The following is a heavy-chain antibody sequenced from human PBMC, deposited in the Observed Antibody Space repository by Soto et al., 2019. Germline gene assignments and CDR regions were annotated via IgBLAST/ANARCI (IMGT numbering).Heavy chain of an antibody. Sequence: ETLSLTCTVSGYSISSGSYCAWIRQPPGKGQEWNASIYHGGTTFYNPYLKSRITITVDTSNNQFSLKLTSVTAAVTAVYYCARVHVMVVAGSTFDYWGHGTLVTVSS. CDR2: IYHGGTT. V-gene: IGHV4-38-2*02. CDR3: ARVHVMVVAGSTFDY. CDR1: GYSISSGSY. J-gene: IGHJ4*01. D-gene: IGHD6-19*01.